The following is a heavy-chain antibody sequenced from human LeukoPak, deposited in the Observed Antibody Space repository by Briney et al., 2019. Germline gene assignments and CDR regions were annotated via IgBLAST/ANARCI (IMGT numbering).Heavy chain of an antibody. D-gene: IGHD6-19*01. J-gene: IGHJ5*02. CDR3: ARGADTGYSSDS. Sequence: GGSLRLSCAASGFTFSNYWMHWVRQAPGKGLVWVSRINTDGSSTSYVDSVKGRFTISRDNAKNTLYLQMNSLRAEDTAVYYCARGADTGYSSDSWGQGTLVTVSS. CDR2: INTDGSST. CDR1: GFTFSNYW. V-gene: IGHV3-74*01.